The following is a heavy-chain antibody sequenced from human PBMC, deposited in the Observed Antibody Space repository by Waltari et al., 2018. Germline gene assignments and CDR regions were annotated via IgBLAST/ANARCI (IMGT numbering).Heavy chain of an antibody. Sequence: QLQLQESGPGLVKPSENLSLTCSVSGGSISSRSHYWVWIRQPPGKGLEWIGNMYYTGSTIYNPSLTSRVTISLDTSKNQFSLKLSSVTAADTAVYYCARDPPYGDYFDSWGQGTLVTVSS. D-gene: IGHD4-17*01. CDR3: ARDPPYGDYFDS. J-gene: IGHJ4*02. V-gene: IGHV4-39*07. CDR1: GGSISSRSHY. CDR2: MYYTGST.